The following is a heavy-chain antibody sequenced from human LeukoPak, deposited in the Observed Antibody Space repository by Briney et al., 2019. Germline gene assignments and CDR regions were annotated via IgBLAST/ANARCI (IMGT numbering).Heavy chain of an antibody. V-gene: IGHV3-11*01. CDR3: ARSIGLTGGGVDV. J-gene: IGHJ6*02. CDR1: GFTFRDYN. CDR2: ITDRGSTI. D-gene: IGHD3-9*01. Sequence: AGGSLRLSCAASGFTFRDYNMHCVRQARGKGGEGVSYITDRGSTIHYADSVNGRFTISRDNAKNSLYLQMNSLRAEDSAVYYCARSIGLTGGGVDVWGRGTTVTVSS.